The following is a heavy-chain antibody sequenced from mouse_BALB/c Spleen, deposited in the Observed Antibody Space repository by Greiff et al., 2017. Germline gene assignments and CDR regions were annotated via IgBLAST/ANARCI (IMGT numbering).Heavy chain of an antibody. CDR1: GFTFSDYY. D-gene: IGHD2-14*01. J-gene: IGHJ1*01. V-gene: IGHV5-4*02. CDR2: ISDGGSYT. CDR3: ARVRRNWYFDV. Sequence: EVQLQESGGGLVKPGGSLKLSCAASGFTFSDYYMYWVRQTPEKRLEWVATISDGGSYTYYPDSVKGRFTISRDNAKNNLYLQMSSLKSEDTAMYYCARVRRNWYFDVWGAGTTVTVSS.